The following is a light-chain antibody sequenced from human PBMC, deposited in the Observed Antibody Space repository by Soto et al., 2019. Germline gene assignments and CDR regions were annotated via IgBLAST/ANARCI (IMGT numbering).Light chain of an antibody. Sequence: DGVMTQTPLSSLVTLGQPASISCRSSQSLVHSDGNTYLSWLHQRPGQPPRLLIYQVSKRFSGVPDRFSGSGAGKHFTLKISRVESEDVGIYYCMQATELRTFGQGTKVDIK. CDR2: QVS. V-gene: IGKV2-24*01. CDR1: QSLVHSDGNTY. CDR3: MQATELRT. J-gene: IGKJ1*01.